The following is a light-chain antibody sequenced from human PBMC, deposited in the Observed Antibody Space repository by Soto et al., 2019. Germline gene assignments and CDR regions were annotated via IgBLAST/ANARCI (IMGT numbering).Light chain of an antibody. V-gene: IGKV3-15*01. CDR1: QSVSNN. CDR3: QQYNNWPPIA. J-gene: IGKJ5*01. Sequence: MTQSPAHLSVSPGHRATLSCRAIQSVSNNVSWYQQTPAQARRLVTDGASTRATGIPARFSGSGSGREFTLTISRLQSDDIAVGYWQQYNNWPPIAFGQGTQLE. CDR2: GAS.